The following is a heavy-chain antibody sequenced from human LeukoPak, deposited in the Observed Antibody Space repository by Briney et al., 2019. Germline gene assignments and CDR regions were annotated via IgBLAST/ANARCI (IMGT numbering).Heavy chain of an antibody. CDR2: ISVSGDKP. Sequence: PGGSLRLSCAASGFTFSTYAMSWVRQAPGKGLEWGSAISVSGDKPYYAGSVKGRYTISRDNSKNTLFLQMNSLRAEDTAVYYCAKLAAASEYSFTDVWGQGTTVTVSS. D-gene: IGHD2-15*01. J-gene: IGHJ6*02. V-gene: IGHV3-23*01. CDR1: GFTFSTYA. CDR3: AKLAAASEYSFTDV.